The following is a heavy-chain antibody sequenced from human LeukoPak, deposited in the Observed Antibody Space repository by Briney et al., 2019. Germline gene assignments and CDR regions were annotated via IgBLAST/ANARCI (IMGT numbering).Heavy chain of an antibody. CDR3: ARAGPGSSWHQFDY. CDR2: IRYDGSNK. V-gene: IGHV3-30*02. Sequence: GGSLRLSCAASGFTFSSYGMHWVRQAPGKGLEWVAFIRYDGSNKYYADSVKGRFTISRDNSKNTLYLQMNSLRTEDTAVYYCARAGPGSSWHQFDYWGQGTLVTVSS. CDR1: GFTFSSYG. D-gene: IGHD6-13*01. J-gene: IGHJ4*02.